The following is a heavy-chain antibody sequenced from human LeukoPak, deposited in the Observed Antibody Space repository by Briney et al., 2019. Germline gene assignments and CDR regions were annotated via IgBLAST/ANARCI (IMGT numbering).Heavy chain of an antibody. CDR2: IYSRGST. D-gene: IGHD4-17*01. CDR1: VFTVSSNY. CDR3: AIGTLLDYGDYPHFDY. V-gene: IGHV3-53*01. Sequence: PGGCLRLSCAASVFTVSSNYMSWVRQAPGEGVECGSVIYSRGSTYYADSVQGRFTISRANSKNTLYLQMNSLRAEDTAVYYCAIGTLLDYGDYPHFDYWGQGHLVTVSS. J-gene: IGHJ4*02.